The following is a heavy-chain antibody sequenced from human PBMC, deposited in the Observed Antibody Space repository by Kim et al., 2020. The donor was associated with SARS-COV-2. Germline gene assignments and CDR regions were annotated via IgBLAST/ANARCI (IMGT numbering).Heavy chain of an antibody. CDR2: IYYSGST. Sequence: SETLSLTCTVSGGSISSSSYYWGWIRQPPGKGLEWIGSIYYSGSTYYNPSLKSRVTISVDTSKNQFSLKLSYVTAADTAVYYCAIHGEEPPAAGTEYWGQGTLVTVSS. V-gene: IGHV4-39*01. J-gene: IGHJ4*02. CDR1: GGSISSSSYY. CDR3: AIHGEEPPAAGTEY. D-gene: IGHD6-13*01.